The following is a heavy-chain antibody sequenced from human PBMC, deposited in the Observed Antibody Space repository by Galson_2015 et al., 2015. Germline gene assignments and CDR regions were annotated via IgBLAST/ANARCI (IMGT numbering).Heavy chain of an antibody. CDR2: LYPSDSDT. CDR3: ARQGMGAAEDY. CDR1: GYSFTNYW. Sequence: QSGAEVIKPGESLKISCKASGYSFTNYWIGWVRQMPGKGLEWMGILYPSDSDTRYSPSFRGQVTISADKSISTAYLQWSSLKASDTAMYYCARQGMGAAEDYWGQGTLVTVSS. V-gene: IGHV5-51*01. D-gene: IGHD6-13*01. J-gene: IGHJ4*02.